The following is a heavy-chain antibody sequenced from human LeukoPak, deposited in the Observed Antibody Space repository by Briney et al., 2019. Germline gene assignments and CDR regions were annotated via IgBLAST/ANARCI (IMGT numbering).Heavy chain of an antibody. CDR2: INPNSGGT. Sequence: ASVKVSCKASGYTFTGYYMHWVRQAPGQGLEWMGWINPNSGGTNYAQKFPGRLTIPNDTPISTAYLELSKLAADYTAVYYFRSGGDSGFYWGQGTLVTVSS. V-gene: IGHV1-2*02. CDR1: GYTFTGYY. D-gene: IGHD2-21*01. J-gene: IGHJ4*02. CDR3: RSGGDSGFY.